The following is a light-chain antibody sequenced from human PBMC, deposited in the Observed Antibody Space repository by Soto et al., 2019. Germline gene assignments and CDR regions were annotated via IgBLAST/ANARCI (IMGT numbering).Light chain of an antibody. V-gene: IGKV1-39*01. CDR3: QQYYRTPPT. CDR1: QSISSY. Sequence: DIQMTQSPSSLSASVGDRVTITCRASQSISSYLNWYQQKPGKAPKLLIYAASSLQSGVPSRFSGSGSGTDFTLTISSLQAEDVAVYYCQQYYRTPPTFGQGTKLEIK. J-gene: IGKJ2*01. CDR2: AAS.